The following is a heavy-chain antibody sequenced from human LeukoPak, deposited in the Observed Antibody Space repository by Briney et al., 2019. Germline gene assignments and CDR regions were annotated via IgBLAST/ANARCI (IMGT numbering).Heavy chain of an antibody. CDR1: GGSISNYF. D-gene: IGHD1-14*01. V-gene: IGHV4-59*08. CDR2: IYYSGST. Sequence: SETLSLTCTVSGGSISNYFWNWVRQPPGKGLEWIGYIYYSGSTNYNPSLKSRVTISVDTSKNQFSLKLRSVTAADTAVYYCARVTAPDKLWGQGALVTVSS. J-gene: IGHJ4*02. CDR3: ARVTAPDKL.